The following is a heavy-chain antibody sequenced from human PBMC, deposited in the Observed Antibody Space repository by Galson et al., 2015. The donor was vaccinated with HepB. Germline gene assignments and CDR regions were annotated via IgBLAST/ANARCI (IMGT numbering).Heavy chain of an antibody. D-gene: IGHD3-22*01. Sequence: SLRLSCAASGFTFSSYAMHWVRQAPGKGLEWVAVISYDGSNKYYADSVKGRFTISRDNSKNTLYLQMNGLRAEDTAVYYCAREGPDSSGYHSGGMDVWGQGTTVTVSS. V-gene: IGHV3-30*04. CDR3: AREGPDSSGYHSGGMDV. CDR2: ISYDGSNK. J-gene: IGHJ6*02. CDR1: GFTFSSYA.